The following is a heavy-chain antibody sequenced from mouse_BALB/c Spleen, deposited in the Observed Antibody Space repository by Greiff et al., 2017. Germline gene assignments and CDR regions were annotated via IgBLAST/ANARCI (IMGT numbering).Heavy chain of an antibody. CDR3: ARGGYRSLYYFDY. D-gene: IGHD2-14*01. Sequence: EVQLVESGPGLVKPSQSLSLTCSVTGYSITSGYYWNWIRQFPGNKLEWMGYISYDGSNNYNPSLKNRISITRDTSKNQFFLKLNSVTTEDTATYYCARGGYRSLYYFDYWGQGTTLTVSS. CDR2: ISYDGSN. CDR1: GYSITSGYY. V-gene: IGHV3-6*02. J-gene: IGHJ2*01.